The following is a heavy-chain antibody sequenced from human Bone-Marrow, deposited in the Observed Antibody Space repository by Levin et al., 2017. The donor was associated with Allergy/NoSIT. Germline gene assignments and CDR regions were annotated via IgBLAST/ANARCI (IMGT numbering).Heavy chain of an antibody. J-gene: IGHJ4*02. Sequence: SVKVSCKASGGSISSHAISWVRQAPGQGLEWMGGIIPIFGTPEYAQKFRGRVTITADESTSTVSMAINSLTSEDTAVYYCASLYSSGWSRDYWGQGTLVTVSS. CDR1: GGSISSHA. CDR3: ASLYSSGWSRDY. D-gene: IGHD6-19*01. CDR2: IIPIFGTP. V-gene: IGHV1-69*13.